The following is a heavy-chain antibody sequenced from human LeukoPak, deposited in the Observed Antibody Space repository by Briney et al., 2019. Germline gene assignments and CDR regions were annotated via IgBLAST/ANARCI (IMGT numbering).Heavy chain of an antibody. Sequence: SETLSLTCTVSGGSISSHYWIWLRQPPGKGLEWVGYIYYSGSTNSNPSLKSRVTISVDTSKNQFSLKLSYVTAADTAVYYCARCWAPHASSGYYYRPMVYYMDVWRKGTKVSVSS. CDR3: ARCWAPHASSGYYYRPMVYYMDV. CDR1: GGSISSHY. J-gene: IGHJ6*03. D-gene: IGHD3-22*01. CDR2: IYYSGST. V-gene: IGHV4-59*11.